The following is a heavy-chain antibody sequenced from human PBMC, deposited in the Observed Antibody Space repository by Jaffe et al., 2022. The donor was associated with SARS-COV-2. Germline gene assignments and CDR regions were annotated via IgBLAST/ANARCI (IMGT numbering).Heavy chain of an antibody. J-gene: IGHJ3*02. CDR3: ARAPYYYDSSGLAGAFDI. D-gene: IGHD3-22*01. CDR2: IIPILGIA. Sequence: QVQLVQSGAEVKKPGSSVKVSCKASGGTFSSYTISWVRQAPGQGLEWMGRIIPILGIANYAQKFQGRVTITADKSTSTAYMELSSLRSEDTAVYYCARAPYYYDSSGLAGAFDIWGQGTMVTVSS. V-gene: IGHV1-69*02. CDR1: GGTFSSYT.